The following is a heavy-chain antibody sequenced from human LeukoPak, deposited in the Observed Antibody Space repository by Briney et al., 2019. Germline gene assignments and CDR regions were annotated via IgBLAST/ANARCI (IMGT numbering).Heavy chain of an antibody. CDR2: VSYDGIIK. D-gene: IGHD3-16*01. CDR1: GFTFSGCA. V-gene: IGHV3-30*04. CDR3: ATGGGLATEIDY. J-gene: IGHJ4*02. Sequence: GGSLRLSCAASGFTFSGCAMHWVRQAPGKGLEWVAVVSYDGIIKYYADSLKGRFTISRDNSKNTLYLQMNSLRTEDTAMYYCATGGGLATEIDYWGQGTLVTVSS.